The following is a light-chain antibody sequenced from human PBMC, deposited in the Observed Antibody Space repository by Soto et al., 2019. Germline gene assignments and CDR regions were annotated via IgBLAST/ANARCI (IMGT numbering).Light chain of an antibody. Sequence: DIQMTQSPSSLSASVGDRVTITCRASQSISSYLNWYQQKPGKAPKLLIYAASSLQSGVPSRFSGIGSGTDFTLTISSLQPEDFATYYCQQSYSTPMTCGQGTRLEIK. CDR1: QSISSY. V-gene: IGKV1-39*01. CDR2: AAS. J-gene: IGKJ5*01. CDR3: QQSYSTPMT.